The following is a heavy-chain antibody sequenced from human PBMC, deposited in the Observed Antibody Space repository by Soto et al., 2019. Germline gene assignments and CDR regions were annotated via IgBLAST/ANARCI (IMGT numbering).Heavy chain of an antibody. CDR3: ARDVTEPGYSYGYGTYWFDP. CDR1: GFTFSSYS. D-gene: IGHD5-18*01. Sequence: GGSLRLSCAASGFTFSSYSMNWVRQAPGKGLEWVSSISSSSSYIYYADSVKGRFTISRDNAKNSLYLQMNSLRAEDTAVYYCARDVTEPGYSYGYGTYWFDPWGQGTLVTVSS. J-gene: IGHJ5*02. V-gene: IGHV3-21*01. CDR2: ISSSSSYI.